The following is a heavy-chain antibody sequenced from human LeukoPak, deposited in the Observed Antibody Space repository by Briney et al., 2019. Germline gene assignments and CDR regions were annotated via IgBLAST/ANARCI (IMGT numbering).Heavy chain of an antibody. CDR1: AYTFTSSG. Sequence: ASVKLSCKASAYTFTSSGISWVRQAPGQGLEWMGWISAYNGNTNYAQKLQGRVTMTTDTSTSTAYMELRSLRSDDTAVYYCARGGLALPIVGATPFDYWGQGTLVTVSS. CDR3: ARGGLALPIVGATPFDY. V-gene: IGHV1-18*01. J-gene: IGHJ4*02. CDR2: ISAYNGNT. D-gene: IGHD1-26*01.